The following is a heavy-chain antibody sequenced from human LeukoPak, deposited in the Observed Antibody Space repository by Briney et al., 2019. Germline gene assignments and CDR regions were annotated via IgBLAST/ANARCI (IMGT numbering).Heavy chain of an antibody. Sequence: KASETLSLTCTVSGGPISSYHWSWIRQPPGKGLEWIGCIYYSGSTNYNPSLKSRVTISVDTSKNQFSLKLSSVTAADTAVYYCAREVPLTRWFDPWGQGTLVTVSS. V-gene: IGHV4-59*01. J-gene: IGHJ5*02. CDR3: AREVPLTRWFDP. CDR1: GGPISSYH. D-gene: IGHD3-3*01. CDR2: IYYSGST.